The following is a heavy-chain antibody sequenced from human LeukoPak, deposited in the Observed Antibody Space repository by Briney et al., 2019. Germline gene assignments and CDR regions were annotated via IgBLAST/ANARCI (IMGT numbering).Heavy chain of an antibody. J-gene: IGHJ4*02. V-gene: IGHV3-23*01. D-gene: IGHD4-17*01. CDR2: ISGSGGST. CDR1: GFTFSSYA. Sequence: GGSLRLSRAASGFTFSSYAMSWVRQAPGKGLEWVSAISGSGGSTYYADSVKGRFTISRDNSKNTLYLQMNSLGAEDTAVYYCAKDARGVTTPYYFDYWGQGTLVTVSS. CDR3: AKDARGVTTPYYFDY.